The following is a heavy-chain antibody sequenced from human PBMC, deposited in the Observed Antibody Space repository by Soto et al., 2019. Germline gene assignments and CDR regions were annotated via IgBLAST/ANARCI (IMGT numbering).Heavy chain of an antibody. CDR2: IFYLGSS. V-gene: IGHV4-39*01. Sequence: SETLSLTCTVSGDSIISSDFYWGCFRQPPGKGLEWIGSIFYLGSSYYNPSLKSRVTMSVDTSKNQFSLRLRSVTAADTALYFCARHSVALRKNNWFDPWGQGIMVTVSS. CDR1: GDSIISSDFY. J-gene: IGHJ5*02. CDR3: ARHSVALRKNNWFDP. D-gene: IGHD2-15*01.